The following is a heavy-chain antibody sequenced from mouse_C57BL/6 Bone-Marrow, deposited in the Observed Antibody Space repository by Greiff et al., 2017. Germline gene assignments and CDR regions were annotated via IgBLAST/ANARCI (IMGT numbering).Heavy chain of an antibody. CDR3: ARGGSSSLSF. CDR1: GYSITSGYY. J-gene: IGHJ3*01. D-gene: IGHD1-1*01. CDR2: ISYDGSN. V-gene: IGHV3-6*01. Sequence: EVKLVESGPGLVKPSQSLSLTCSVTGYSITSGYYWNWIRQFPGNKLEWMGYISYDGSNNYNPSLKNRISITRDTTKNQFFLKLNSVTTEDTATYYCARGGSSSLSFWGQGTLVTVSA.